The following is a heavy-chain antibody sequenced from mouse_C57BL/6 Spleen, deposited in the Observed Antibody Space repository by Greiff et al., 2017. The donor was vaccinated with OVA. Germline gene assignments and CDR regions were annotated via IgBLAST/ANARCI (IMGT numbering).Heavy chain of an antibody. CDR2: ISSGGSYT. J-gene: IGHJ1*03. CDR3: ARPPITTVGYCDV. Sequence: EVQLVESGGDLVKPGGSLKLSCAASGFTFSSYGMSWVRQTPDKRLEWVATISSGGSYTYYPDSVKGRFTISRDNAKNTLYLQMSSLKSEDTAMYYCARPPITTVGYCDVWGTGTTVTVSS. CDR1: GFTFSSYG. D-gene: IGHD1-1*01. V-gene: IGHV5-6*01.